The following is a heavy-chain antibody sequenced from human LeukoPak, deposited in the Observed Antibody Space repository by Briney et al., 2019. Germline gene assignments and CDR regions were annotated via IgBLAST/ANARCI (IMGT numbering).Heavy chain of an antibody. CDR3: ARELVFGGDGMDV. Sequence: PGGSLRLSCAASGFIFSTSGMNWVRQAPGRGLEWLAYISGSSATKYYADSVRGRFTISRDNAKNTLYLQMNSLRAEDTAVYYCARELVFGGDGMDVWGQGTTVTVSS. CDR2: ISGSSATK. CDR1: GFIFSTSG. J-gene: IGHJ6*02. D-gene: IGHD3-3*01. V-gene: IGHV3-48*04.